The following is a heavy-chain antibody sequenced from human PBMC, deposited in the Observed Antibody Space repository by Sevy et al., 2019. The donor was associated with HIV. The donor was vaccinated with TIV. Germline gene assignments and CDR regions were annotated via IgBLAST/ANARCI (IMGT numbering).Heavy chain of an antibody. Sequence: GGSLILSCIASGSTVNPYAMSWVRHAPGKGLEWVAVINNSGGSTDYADSVRGRFSISRDNPNVYLEMNSLRVEDTAVYYCVKERVGYISSWYYFDYWGQGTLVTVSS. CDR3: VKERVGYISSWYYFDY. V-gene: IGHV3-23*01. CDR2: INNSGGST. J-gene: IGHJ4*02. D-gene: IGHD6-13*01. CDR1: GSTVNPYA.